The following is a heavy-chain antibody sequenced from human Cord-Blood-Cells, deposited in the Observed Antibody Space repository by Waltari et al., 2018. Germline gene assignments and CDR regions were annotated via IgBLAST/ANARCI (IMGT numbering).Heavy chain of an antibody. CDR3: ARGRGEPPEDAFDI. CDR1: GYTFTSYD. J-gene: IGHJ3*02. CDR2: MNPNSGTT. V-gene: IGHV1-8*03. Sequence: QVQLVQSGAEVKKPGASVKVSCKASGYTFTSYDINWVRQATGQGLEWMGWMNPNSGTTVYAQKFQGRVTITRNTSISTAYMELSSLRSEDTAVYYCARGRGEPPEDAFDIWGQGTMVTVSS. D-gene: IGHD3-10*01.